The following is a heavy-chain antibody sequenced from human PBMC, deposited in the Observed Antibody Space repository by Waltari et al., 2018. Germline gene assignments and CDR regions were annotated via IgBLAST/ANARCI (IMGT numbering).Heavy chain of an antibody. CDR3: AKGAYRSSLFDY. Sequence: EVQLVESGGGLVQPGGSLRLSCVASGVTVRNNYTSWVRQAPGKGLEWVSVLYAGGSTYYANSVKDRFTISRDNSKNTLYLQMNSLRADDTAVYYCAKGAYRSSLFDYWGQGTLVTVSS. CDR1: GVTVRNNY. J-gene: IGHJ4*02. CDR2: LYAGGST. V-gene: IGHV3-66*01. D-gene: IGHD6-13*01.